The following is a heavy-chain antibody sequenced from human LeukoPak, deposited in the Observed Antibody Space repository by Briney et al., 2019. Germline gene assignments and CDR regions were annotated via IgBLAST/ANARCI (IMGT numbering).Heavy chain of an antibody. Sequence: SETLSLTCTVSGGSISSSSYYWGWIRQPPGKGLEWIGSIYYSGSTYYNPSLKSRVTISVDTSKNQFPLKLSSVTAADTAVYYCASDKRITMVRGGPDMDVWGKGTTVTVSS. CDR1: GGSISSSSYY. CDR2: IYYSGST. J-gene: IGHJ6*03. CDR3: ASDKRITMVRGGPDMDV. D-gene: IGHD3-10*01. V-gene: IGHV4-39*01.